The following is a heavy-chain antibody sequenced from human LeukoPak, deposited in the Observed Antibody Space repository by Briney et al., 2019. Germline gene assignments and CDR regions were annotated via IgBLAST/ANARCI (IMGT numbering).Heavy chain of an antibody. CDR3: ASRGSGSLLLYFQH. J-gene: IGHJ1*01. V-gene: IGHV3-21*01. D-gene: IGHD1-26*01. Sequence: GGSLRLSCAASGFTFSSYSMNWVRQAPGKGLEWVSSISSSSSYIYYADSVKGRFTISRDNAKNSLYPQMNSLRAEDTAVYYCASRGSGSLLLYFQHWGQGTLVTVSS. CDR2: ISSSSSYI. CDR1: GFTFSSYS.